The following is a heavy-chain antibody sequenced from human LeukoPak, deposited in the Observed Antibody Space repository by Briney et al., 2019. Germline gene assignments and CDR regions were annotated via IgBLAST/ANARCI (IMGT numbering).Heavy chain of an antibody. CDR1: GFTFSTYE. J-gene: IGHJ4*02. D-gene: IGHD3-10*01. CDR3: ARGDGWFGELLNFDN. V-gene: IGHV3-48*02. Sequence: PGGSLRLSCAASGFTFSTYEMNWARQAPGKGLEWVSYISSSSSTIYYADSVKGRFTISRDNAKNSLYLQMNSLRDEDTAVYYCARGDGWFGELLNFDNWGQGTLVTVSS. CDR2: ISSSSSTI.